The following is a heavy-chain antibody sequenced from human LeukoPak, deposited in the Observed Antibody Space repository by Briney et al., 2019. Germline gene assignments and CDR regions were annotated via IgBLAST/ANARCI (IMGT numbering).Heavy chain of an antibody. V-gene: IGHV4-61*08. CDR1: GGSISSDDYY. CDR3: ARNFDFDY. Sequence: SQTLSLTCSVSGGSISSDDYYWSWIRQPPGKGLEWIGYIYYSGSTNYNPSLKSRVTISVDTSKNQFSLKLSSVTAADTAVYYCARNFDFDYWGQGTLVTVSS. CDR2: IYYSGST. J-gene: IGHJ4*02.